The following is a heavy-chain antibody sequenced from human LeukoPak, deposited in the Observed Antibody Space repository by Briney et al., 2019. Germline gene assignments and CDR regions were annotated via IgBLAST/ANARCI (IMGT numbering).Heavy chain of an antibody. J-gene: IGHJ5*02. V-gene: IGHV4-39*07. CDR2: IYYTGST. CDR1: GGSISGSSYS. D-gene: IGHD3-22*01. Sequence: SETLSLTCTVSGGSISGSSYSWGWIRQPPGKGLEWIGNIYYTGSTDYNPSLKSRVTISVDTSKNQFSLKLSSVTAADTAVYYCARERRYYDSSGYFNWFDPWGQGTLVTVSS. CDR3: ARERRYYDSSGYFNWFDP.